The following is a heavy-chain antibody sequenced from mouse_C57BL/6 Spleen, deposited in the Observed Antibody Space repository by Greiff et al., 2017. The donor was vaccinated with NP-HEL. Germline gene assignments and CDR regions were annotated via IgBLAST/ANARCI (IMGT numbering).Heavy chain of an antibody. CDR3: VRDPSYYYGSSYGWYFDV. J-gene: IGHJ1*03. D-gene: IGHD1-1*01. V-gene: IGHV10-3*01. CDR1: GFPFNTYA. Sequence: EVQLVESGGGLVQPKGSLKLSCAASGFPFNTYAMHWVRQAPGKGLEWVARIRSKRSNYATYYADSVKDRFTISRDDSQSMLYLQMNNLKTEDTAMYYCVRDPSYYYGSSYGWYFDVWGTGTTVTVSS. CDR2: IRSKRSNYAT.